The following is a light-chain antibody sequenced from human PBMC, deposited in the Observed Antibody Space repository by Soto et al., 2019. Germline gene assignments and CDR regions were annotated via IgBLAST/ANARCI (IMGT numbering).Light chain of an antibody. V-gene: IGKV3-20*01. Sequence: EIVLTQSPGTLSLSQGERATLSCRASLSVTNNYLAWYRQKPGQAPRLLIYGTSSRATGIPDRFSGRGSGTDFTLTISSLEPEDFALYYCQQYSDSPYTFGQGTKLEIK. J-gene: IGKJ2*01. CDR3: QQYSDSPYT. CDR2: GTS. CDR1: LSVTNNY.